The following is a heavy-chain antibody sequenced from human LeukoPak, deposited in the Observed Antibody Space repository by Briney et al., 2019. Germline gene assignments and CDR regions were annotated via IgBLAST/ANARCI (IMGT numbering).Heavy chain of an antibody. CDR2: IDQDGSEK. CDR1: GFTFSSYW. CDR3: ARERLGITMIVFPPGGEASRAFDI. D-gene: IGHD3-22*01. Sequence: GGSLRLSCAASGFTFSSYWMSWVRQAPGKGLEWVANIDQDGSEKYYVDSVKGRFTISRDNAKNSLYLQMNSLRAEDTAVYYCARERLGITMIVFPPGGEASRAFDIWGQGTMVTVSS. V-gene: IGHV3-7*03. J-gene: IGHJ3*02.